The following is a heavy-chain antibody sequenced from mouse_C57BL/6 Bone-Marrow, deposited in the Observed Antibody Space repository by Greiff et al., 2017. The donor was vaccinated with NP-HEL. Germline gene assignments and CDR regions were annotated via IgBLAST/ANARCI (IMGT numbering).Heavy chain of an antibody. Sequence: QVHVKQPGAELVKPGASVKMSCKASGYTFTSYWITWVKQRPGQGLEWIGDIYPGSGSTNYNEKFKSKATLTVDTSSSTAYMQLSSLTSEDSAVYYCARNYYGSGYYFDYWGQGTTLTVSS. CDR2: IYPGSGST. CDR1: GYTFTSYW. V-gene: IGHV1-55*01. CDR3: ARNYYGSGYYFDY. J-gene: IGHJ2*01. D-gene: IGHD1-1*01.